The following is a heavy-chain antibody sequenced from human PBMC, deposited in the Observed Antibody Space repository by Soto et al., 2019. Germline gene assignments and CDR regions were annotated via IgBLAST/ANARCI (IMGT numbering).Heavy chain of an antibody. D-gene: IGHD3-22*01. CDR2: IYYSGST. CDR1: GGSISSGGYY. J-gene: IGHJ4*02. Sequence: SETLSLTCTVPGGSISSGGYYWSWIRQHPGKGLEWIGYIYYSGSTYYNPSLKSRVTISVDTSKNQFSLKLSSVTAADTAVYYCERLPNIDSSGYDRDYWGQGTPAPVYS. CDR3: ERLPNIDSSGYDRDY. V-gene: IGHV4-31*03.